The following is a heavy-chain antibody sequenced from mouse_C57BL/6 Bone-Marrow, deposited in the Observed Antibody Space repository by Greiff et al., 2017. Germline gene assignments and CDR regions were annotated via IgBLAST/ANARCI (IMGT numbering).Heavy chain of an antibody. CDR3: ARAIYFYAMDY. V-gene: IGHV14-3*01. D-gene: IGHD2-1*01. CDR2: IDPANGNT. J-gene: IGHJ4*01. CDR1: GFNIKNTY. Sequence: EVPGVESVAELVRPGASVKLSCTASGFNIKNTYMHWVKQRPEQGLEWIGRIDPANGNTKYAPKFQGKAPITADTSSNTAYLQLSSLTSEDTAIYYCARAIYFYAMDYWGQGTSVTVSS.